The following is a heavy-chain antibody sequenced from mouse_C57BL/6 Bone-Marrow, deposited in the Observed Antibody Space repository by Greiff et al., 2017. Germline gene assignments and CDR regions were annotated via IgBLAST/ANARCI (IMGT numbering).Heavy chain of an antibody. J-gene: IGHJ2*01. D-gene: IGHD3-1*01. CDR1: GFNIKDYY. Sequence: EVQLQQSGAELVKPGASVKLSCTASGFNIKDYYMHWVKQRTEQGLEWIGRIDPEDGETKYAPKFPGKATITADTSSNTAYLQLSSLTSEDTAVYYCARREGTYYFDYWGQGTTLTVSS. V-gene: IGHV14-2*01. CDR3: ARREGTYYFDY. CDR2: IDPEDGET.